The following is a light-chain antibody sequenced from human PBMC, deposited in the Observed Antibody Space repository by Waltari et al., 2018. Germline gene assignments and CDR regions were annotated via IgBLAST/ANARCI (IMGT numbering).Light chain of an antibody. CDR2: EVS. CDR3: SSYTSSSTVV. J-gene: IGLJ2*01. V-gene: IGLV2-14*01. Sequence: QSALTQPASVSGSPGQSINISCTGTSSDVGGYNYVSWYQQHPGKAPKLMTYEVSNRPSGGYNRVSGSKSGNTASLTSSGLQAEDEADYYCSSYTSSSTVVFGGGTKLTVL. CDR1: SSDVGGYNY.